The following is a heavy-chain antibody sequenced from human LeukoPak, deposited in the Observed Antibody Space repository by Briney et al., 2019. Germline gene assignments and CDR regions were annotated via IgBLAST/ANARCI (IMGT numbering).Heavy chain of an antibody. Sequence: GGSLRLSCAASGFTVSSNHMSWVRRAPGKGLEWVSVINSGGSTYYADSVKGRFTISRDNPKNTLYLQMNSLRAEDTAVYYCARDLAYYGSGKQNYWGQGTLVTVSS. CDR2: INSGGST. D-gene: IGHD3-10*01. CDR3: ARDLAYYGSGKQNY. V-gene: IGHV3-66*01. CDR1: GFTVSSNH. J-gene: IGHJ4*02.